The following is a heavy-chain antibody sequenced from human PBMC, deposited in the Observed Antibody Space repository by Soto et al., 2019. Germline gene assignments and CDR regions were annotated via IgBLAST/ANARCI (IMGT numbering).Heavy chain of an antibody. CDR3: VRELWLAY. CDR2: INKDGSQK. J-gene: IGHJ4*02. D-gene: IGHD6-19*01. Sequence: GGSLRLSCAASGFTLSNYWMTWVRQAPGKGLEWVANINKDGSQKNYVDSVKGRFTIARDNGQNSLSLQMNSLRVEDTAVYYCVRELWLAYCGQGSLVTVST. CDR1: GFTLSNYW. V-gene: IGHV3-7*03.